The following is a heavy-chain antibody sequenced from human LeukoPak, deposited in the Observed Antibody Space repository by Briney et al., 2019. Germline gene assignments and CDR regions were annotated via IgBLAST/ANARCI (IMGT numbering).Heavy chain of an antibody. CDR2: ISSDSTTM. D-gene: IGHD1-1*01. CDR3: ARGTATTGGYFQH. V-gene: IGHV3-48*02. CDR1: GFTFSTYI. J-gene: IGHJ1*01. Sequence: GGSLRLSCVASGFTFSTYIMNWVRQAPGKGLEWLSYISSDSTTMNYADSVRGRFIISRDNAKSSLFLQMNSLRDEDTAVYYCARGTATTGGYFQHCGPGTLVTVSS.